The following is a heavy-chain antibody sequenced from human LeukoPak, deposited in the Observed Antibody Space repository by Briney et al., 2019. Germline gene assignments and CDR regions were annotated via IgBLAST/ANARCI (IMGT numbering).Heavy chain of an antibody. Sequence: GGSLRLSCAASGFSFSSFTMTWVRQAPGKGLEWVSAIGGRGGSTYYADSLEGRFTIAGDNSKDMVYLQMNSLKVEDTATYYCGKEGGAWGQGTKVTVSS. CDR2: IGGRGGST. CDR1: GFSFSSFT. V-gene: IGHV3-23*01. D-gene: IGHD3-16*01. J-gene: IGHJ5*02. CDR3: GKEGGA.